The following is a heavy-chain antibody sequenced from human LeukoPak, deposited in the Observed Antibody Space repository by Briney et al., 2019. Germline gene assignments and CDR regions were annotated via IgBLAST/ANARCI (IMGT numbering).Heavy chain of an antibody. CDR1: GFTFSSYD. V-gene: IGHV3-13*01. CDR2: IGTAGDT. Sequence: PGGSLRLSCAASGFTFSSYDMYWVRQATGKGLEWVSAIGTAGDTYYPGSVKGRFTISRENAKNSLYLQMNSLRAGDTAVYYCARAGITYDAFDIWGQGTMVTVSS. J-gene: IGHJ3*02. D-gene: IGHD3-10*01. CDR3: ARAGITYDAFDI.